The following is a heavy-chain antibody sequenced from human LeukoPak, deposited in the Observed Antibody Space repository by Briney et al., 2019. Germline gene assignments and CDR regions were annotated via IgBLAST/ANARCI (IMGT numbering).Heavy chain of an antibody. Sequence: GVSLRLSCAASGFTFSSYWMSWVRQAPGKGLEWVANIKQDGSEKYYVDYVKGRFTISRDNAKNSLYLQMNSLRAEDTAVYYCAIHSMGYFDYWGQGTLVTVSS. CDR2: IKQDGSEK. D-gene: IGHD2-15*01. CDR1: GFTFSSYW. V-gene: IGHV3-7*01. CDR3: AIHSMGYFDY. J-gene: IGHJ4*02.